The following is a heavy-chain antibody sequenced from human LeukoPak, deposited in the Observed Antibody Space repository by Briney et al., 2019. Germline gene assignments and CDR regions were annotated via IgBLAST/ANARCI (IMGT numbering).Heavy chain of an antibody. J-gene: IGHJ4*02. CDR3: ARDGRYSGTYLDY. CDR2: ISGHTANT. V-gene: IGHV1-18*01. Sequence: ASVKVSCKPSGYIFKNYGVSWVRQAPGQGLEWMGWISGHTANTKYAETVQARVTMITDTSTTTVYMEMRSLRSDDTAVYFCARDGRYSGTYLDYWGQGTLVTVSS. CDR1: GYIFKNYG. D-gene: IGHD1-26*01.